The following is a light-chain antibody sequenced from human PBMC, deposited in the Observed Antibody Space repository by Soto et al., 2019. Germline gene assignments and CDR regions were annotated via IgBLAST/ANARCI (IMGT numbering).Light chain of an antibody. J-gene: IGLJ1*01. CDR3: CSYTTSNSRQIV. CDR2: DVS. Sequence: QSVLTQPASVSGSPGQSITISCTGTSSDVGGYNYVSWYQHHPGKAPKLMIYDVSNRPSGVSNRFSGSKSGNTASLTISGLQPEDESVYYCCSYTTSNSRQIVFGTGPKFTVL. V-gene: IGLV2-14*03. CDR1: SSDVGGYNY.